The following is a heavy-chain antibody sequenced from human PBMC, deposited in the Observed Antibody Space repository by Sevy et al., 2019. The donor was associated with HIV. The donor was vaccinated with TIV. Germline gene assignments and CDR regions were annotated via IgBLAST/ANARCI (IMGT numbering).Heavy chain of an antibody. J-gene: IGHJ4*02. Sequence: GGSLRLSCAASGFTFSYYNMNWVRQAPGKGLGWVSSISSGSSYIFYVDSVKGRFTISRDNAKDSLFLQMNSLRAEDTAVYYCARNLDYYASGPPDSWGRGTLVTVSS. D-gene: IGHD3-10*01. V-gene: IGHV3-21*01. CDR3: ARNLDYYASGPPDS. CDR1: GFTFSYYN. CDR2: ISSGSSYI.